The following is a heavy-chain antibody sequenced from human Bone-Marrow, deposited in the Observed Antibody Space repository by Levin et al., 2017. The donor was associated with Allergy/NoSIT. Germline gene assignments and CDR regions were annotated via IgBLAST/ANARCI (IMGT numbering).Heavy chain of an antibody. Sequence: GGSLRLSCAASGFTFSSYGMHWVRQAPGKGLEWVAVIWYDGSNKYYADSVKGRFTISRDNSKNTLYLQMNSLRAEDTAVYYCARGYSSGPTREYFEHWGQGTLVTVSS. CDR2: IWYDGSNK. CDR3: ARGYSSGPTREYFEH. CDR1: GFTFSSYG. D-gene: IGHD6-19*01. V-gene: IGHV3-33*01. J-gene: IGHJ1*01.